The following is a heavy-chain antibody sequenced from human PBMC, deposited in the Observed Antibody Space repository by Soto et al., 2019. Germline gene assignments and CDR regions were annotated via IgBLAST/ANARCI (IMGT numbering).Heavy chain of an antibody. Sequence: VHLAESGGGLVQPGGSLRLSCAASGFTLSSHTMNWVRQAPGKGLEWVSYISSNSRTMYYADSVKGRFTISRDNAKNSLYLQMSTLRAEDTAVYYCARDFARGYDFWSGPDYWGQGTLVTVSS. V-gene: IGHV3-48*01. J-gene: IGHJ4*02. CDR2: ISSNSRTM. CDR3: ARDFARGYDFWSGPDY. CDR1: GFTLSSHT. D-gene: IGHD3-3*01.